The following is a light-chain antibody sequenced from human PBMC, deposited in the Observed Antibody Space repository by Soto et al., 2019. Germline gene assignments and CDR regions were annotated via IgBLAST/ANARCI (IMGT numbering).Light chain of an antibody. V-gene: IGKV1-9*01. J-gene: IGKJ5*01. CDR3: QQLNSYPIT. Sequence: IQLTQSPSSLSASVGDRVTITCRASQAIINYLAWYQQKPGKAPQLLIYGASTLQSGVPSRFSGSGSGTHFTLTVSSLQPEDFATYFCQQLNSYPITFGQGTRLEIK. CDR2: GAS. CDR1: QAIINY.